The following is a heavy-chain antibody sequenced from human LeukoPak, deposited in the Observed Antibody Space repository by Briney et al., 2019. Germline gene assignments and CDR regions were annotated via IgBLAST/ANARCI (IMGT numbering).Heavy chain of an antibody. CDR1: GGTFSSYA. J-gene: IGHJ5*02. Sequence: SVKVSCKASGGTFSSYAISWVRQAPGQGLEWMGGIIPIFGTANYAQKFQGRVTITADESTSTAYMELSSLRSEDTAVYYCARDRGYCSSTSCYSNWFDHWGQGTLVTVTS. V-gene: IGHV1-69*13. CDR2: IIPIFGTA. D-gene: IGHD2-2*01. CDR3: ARDRGYCSSTSCYSNWFDH.